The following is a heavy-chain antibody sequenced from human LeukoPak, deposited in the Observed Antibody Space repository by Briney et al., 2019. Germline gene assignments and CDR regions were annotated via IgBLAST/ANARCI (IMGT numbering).Heavy chain of an antibody. Sequence: SETLSLTCAVYGGCFSGYYWSWIRQPPGKGLEWIGESNHSGSTNYNPSLKSRVTISVDTSKNQFSLKLSSVTAADTAVYYRAREAVITMVRGVIRYDWFDPWGQGTLVTVSS. J-gene: IGHJ5*02. D-gene: IGHD3-10*01. CDR1: GGCFSGYY. V-gene: IGHV4-34*01. CDR3: AREAVITMVRGVIRYDWFDP. CDR2: SNHSGST.